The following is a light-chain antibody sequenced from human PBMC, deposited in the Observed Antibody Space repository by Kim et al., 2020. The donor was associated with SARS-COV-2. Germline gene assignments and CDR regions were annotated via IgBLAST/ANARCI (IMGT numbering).Light chain of an antibody. CDR2: GAS. CDR3: QQYGSLTLYT. CDR1: QSVSSSY. J-gene: IGKJ2*01. V-gene: IGKV3-20*01. Sequence: EIVLTQSPGTLSLSPGERATLSCRASQSVSSSYLAWYQQKPGQAPRLLIYGASSRATGIPDRFSGSGSGTDFTLTISRLEPEDFAVYYCQQYGSLTLYTFGQGTKLEI.